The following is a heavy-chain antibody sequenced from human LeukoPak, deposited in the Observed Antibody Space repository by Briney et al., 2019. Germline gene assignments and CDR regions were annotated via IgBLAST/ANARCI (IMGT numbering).Heavy chain of an antibody. CDR1: GYTFTSYD. CDR3: ARDPYCSGGSCYSGFDY. V-gene: IGHV1-8*01. CDR2: MNPNSGNT. D-gene: IGHD2-15*01. J-gene: IGHJ4*02. Sequence: ASVKVSCKASGYTFTSYDINWVRQATGQGLEWMGWMNPNSGNTGYAQKFQGRVTMTRNTSISTACMELSSLRSEDTAVYYCARDPYCSGGSCYSGFDYWGQGTLVTVSS.